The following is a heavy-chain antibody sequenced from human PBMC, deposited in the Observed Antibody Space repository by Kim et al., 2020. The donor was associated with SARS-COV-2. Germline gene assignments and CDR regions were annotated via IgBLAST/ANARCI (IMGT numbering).Heavy chain of an antibody. CDR3: VRRNTFEI. J-gene: IGHJ6*02. V-gene: IGHV3-23*01. CDR1: GFTFSAYD. Sequence: GGSLRLSCAASGFTFSAYDMNWVRQILGKGLEWVAVVSTNGGYTNYADSVKGRFTISRDNSKNTLYLQMNSLRVEDTALYYCVRRNTFEIWGPGTTVTVSS. CDR2: VSTNGGYT.